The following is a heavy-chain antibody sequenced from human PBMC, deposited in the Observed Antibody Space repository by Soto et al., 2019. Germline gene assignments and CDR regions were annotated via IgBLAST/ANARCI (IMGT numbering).Heavy chain of an antibody. CDR2: IYYSGDT. J-gene: IGHJ6*02. CDR3: ARNQPQRYCSGGTCRPDYGMDV. V-gene: IGHV4-39*01. Sequence: XTLSLPCTVSGGSVSSDSFYWAWSRQPPGEGREWIGIIYYSGDTYYNPSLSGRITMSVDTSNQFSLTLRSVTASDTALYYCARNQPQRYCSGGTCRPDYGMDVWGQGNTVTVS. CDR1: GGSVSSDSFY. D-gene: IGHD2-15*01.